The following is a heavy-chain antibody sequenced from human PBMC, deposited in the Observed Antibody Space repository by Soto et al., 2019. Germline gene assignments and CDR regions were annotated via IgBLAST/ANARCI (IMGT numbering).Heavy chain of an antibody. V-gene: IGHV3-11*01. Sequence: GSLRLSCAASGFTFSDYYMSWIRQAPGKGLEWVSYISSSGSIIYYADSVKGRFTISRDNAKNSLYLQLNSLRAEDTAVYYCARDLGYYASDGYFDYWGQGTVVTVSS. CDR1: GFTFSDYY. CDR2: ISSSGSII. D-gene: IGHD3-22*01. J-gene: IGHJ4*02. CDR3: ARDLGYYASDGYFDY.